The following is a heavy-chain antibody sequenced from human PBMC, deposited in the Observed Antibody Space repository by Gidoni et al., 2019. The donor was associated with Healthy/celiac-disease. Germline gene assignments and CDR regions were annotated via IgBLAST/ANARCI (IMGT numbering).Heavy chain of an antibody. CDR1: GGSISSYY. D-gene: IGHD3-22*01. J-gene: IGHJ4*02. CDR3: ARGGYYYDSSGSGPMGGFDY. V-gene: IGHV4-4*07. Sequence: QVQLQESGPGLVKPSETLSLTCPVSGGSISSYYWSWIRQPAGKGLEWIGRINTSGSTNYNPSLKSRVTMSVDTSKNQFSLKLSSVTAADTAVYYCARGGYYYDSSGSGPMGGFDYWGQGTLVTVSS. CDR2: INTSGST.